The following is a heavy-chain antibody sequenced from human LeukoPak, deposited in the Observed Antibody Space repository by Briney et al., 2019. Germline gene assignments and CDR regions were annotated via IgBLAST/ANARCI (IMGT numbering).Heavy chain of an antibody. CDR2: INYSGST. V-gene: IGHV4-34*01. CDR1: GGSFSGYY. J-gene: IGHJ4*02. D-gene: IGHD6-19*01. Sequence: PSETLSLTCAVYGGSFSGYYWSWIRQPPGKGLEWIGEINYSGSTNYNPSLKSRVTISVDTSKNQFSLKLSSVTAADTAVYDCARERSSGWYQGYWGQGTLVTVSS. CDR3: ARERSSGWYQGY.